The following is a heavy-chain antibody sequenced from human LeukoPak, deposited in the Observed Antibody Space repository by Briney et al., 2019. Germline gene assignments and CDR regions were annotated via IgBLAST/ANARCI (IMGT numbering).Heavy chain of an antibody. J-gene: IGHJ3*02. V-gene: IGHV3-30*18. CDR2: VSYEGGTK. CDR1: GFIFSSFS. Sequence: GRSLRLSCVGSGFIFSSFSMHCVRQAPGKGLEWVAVVSYEGGTKKYADSVKGRFTVSRDSSQSTLYLEMNSLRAEDTAMYYCAKEPIPVSGRNAFNIWGPGTMVTVSS. CDR3: AKEPIPVSGRNAFNI. D-gene: IGHD6-19*01.